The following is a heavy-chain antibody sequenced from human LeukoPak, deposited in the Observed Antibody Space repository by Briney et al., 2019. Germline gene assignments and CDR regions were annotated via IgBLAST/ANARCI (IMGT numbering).Heavy chain of an antibody. J-gene: IGHJ3*02. CDR3: ASPPMVGYCSGGSCSSSAFDI. CDR2: IIPILGIA. CDR1: GGTFSSYA. Sequence: ASVKVSCKASGGTFSSYAISWVRQAPGQGLEWMGRIIPILGIANYAQKFQGRVTITADKSTSTAYMELSSLRSEDTAVYYCASPPMVGYCSGGSCSSSAFDIWGQGTMVTVSS. V-gene: IGHV1-69*04. D-gene: IGHD2-15*01.